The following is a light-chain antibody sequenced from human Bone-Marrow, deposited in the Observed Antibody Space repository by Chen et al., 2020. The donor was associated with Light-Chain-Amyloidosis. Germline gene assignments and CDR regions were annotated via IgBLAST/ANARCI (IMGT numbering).Light chain of an antibody. V-gene: IGKV3-20*01. J-gene: IGKJ1*01. CDR1: QSVSSSY. CDR2: GAS. Sequence: EIVLTQSPGTLSLSPGERATLSCRASQSVSSSYLAWYQQKPGQAPRLLIYGASSRATGIPDRFSGSGSGTDFTLTISSLQPEDFASYYCQQSYSDPWAFGHGTKVEI. CDR3: QQSYSDPWA.